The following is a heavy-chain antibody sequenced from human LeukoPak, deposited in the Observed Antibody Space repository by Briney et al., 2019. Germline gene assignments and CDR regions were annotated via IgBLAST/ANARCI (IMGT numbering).Heavy chain of an antibody. D-gene: IGHD4-23*01. J-gene: IGHJ4*02. CDR2: INPNGGGT. Sequence: ASVKVSCKASGYTLIGYYMHWVRQAPEQGIEWMGRINPNGGGTNYAQKFQGRVTMTRDTSSSTAYMELSRLRSDDTAVYYCARDRAEYGGNSLGYWGQGTLVTVSS. CDR3: ARDRAEYGGNSLGY. CDR1: GYTLIGYY. V-gene: IGHV1-2*06.